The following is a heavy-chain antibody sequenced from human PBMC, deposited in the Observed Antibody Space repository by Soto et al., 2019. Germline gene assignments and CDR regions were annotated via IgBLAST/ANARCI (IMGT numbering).Heavy chain of an antibody. CDR2: IWYDGSNK. Sequence: GGSLRLSCAASGFTFSSYGMHWVRQAPGKGLEWVAVIWYDGSNKYYADSVKGRFTISRDNSKNTLYLQMNSLRAEDTAVYYCARGSYDSSGYYPVNYFDYWGQGTLVTVSS. J-gene: IGHJ4*02. D-gene: IGHD3-22*01. CDR1: GFTFSSYG. V-gene: IGHV3-33*01. CDR3: ARGSYDSSGYYPVNYFDY.